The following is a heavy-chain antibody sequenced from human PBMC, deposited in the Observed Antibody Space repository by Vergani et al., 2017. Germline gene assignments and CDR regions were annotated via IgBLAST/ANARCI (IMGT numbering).Heavy chain of an antibody. D-gene: IGHD3-9*01. Sequence: EVLLVESGGGLVQPGESLRLSCVAYGLVFSDYTMSWVRQAPGRGLEWVSIISGSATGGVTYVADSVKGRFTIFRDNAKNSLYLQMNSLRAEDTAVYYCARAYSGIRIYYFDYWGQGTLVTVSS. CDR2: ISGSATGGVT. CDR1: GLVFSDYT. CDR3: ARAYSGIRIYYFDY. V-gene: IGHV3-23*04. J-gene: IGHJ4*02.